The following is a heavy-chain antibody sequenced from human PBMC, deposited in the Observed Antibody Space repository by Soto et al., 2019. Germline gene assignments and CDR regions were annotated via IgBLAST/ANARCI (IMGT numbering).Heavy chain of an antibody. CDR1: GFTLGDYS. CDR2: ISYSVTTV. D-gene: IGHD6-19*01. Sequence: GGSLRLSCTASGFTLGDYSMDWVRQAPGKGLEWVSYISYSVTTVHYADSVKGRFTISRDNAKNSLYLQMNSLRDEDTAMYYCAIPKLGNGSYADGFYIWSQGTLVTVSS. J-gene: IGHJ3*02. V-gene: IGHV3-48*02. CDR3: AIPKLGNGSYADGFYI.